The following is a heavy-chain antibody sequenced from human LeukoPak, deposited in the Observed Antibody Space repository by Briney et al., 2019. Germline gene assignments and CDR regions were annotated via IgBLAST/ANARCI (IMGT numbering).Heavy chain of an antibody. V-gene: IGHV4-39*01. CDR3: ARRQWLVPFDY. CDR2: IYYSGST. D-gene: IGHD6-19*01. Sequence: SETLSLTCTVSGGSISSSSYYWGWIRQPPGKGLEWIGSIYYSGSTYYNPSLKSRVTISVDTSKNQFSLKLSSVTAADTAVYYCARRQWLVPFDYWGQGTLVTVSS. J-gene: IGHJ4*02. CDR1: GGSISSSSYY.